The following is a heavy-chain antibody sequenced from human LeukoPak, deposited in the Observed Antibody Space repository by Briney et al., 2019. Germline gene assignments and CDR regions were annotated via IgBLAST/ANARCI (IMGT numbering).Heavy chain of an antibody. CDR2: INPNSGGT. V-gene: IGHV1-2*02. D-gene: IGHD6-19*01. CDR3: AREWIAVAGTVSP. Sequence: ASVKVSCKASGYTFTGYYMHWVRQAPGQGLEWMGWINPNSGGTNYAQKFQGRVTMTRDTSISTAYMELSRLRSDDTAVYYCAREWIAVAGTVSPWGQGTPVTVSS. J-gene: IGHJ5*02. CDR1: GYTFTGYY.